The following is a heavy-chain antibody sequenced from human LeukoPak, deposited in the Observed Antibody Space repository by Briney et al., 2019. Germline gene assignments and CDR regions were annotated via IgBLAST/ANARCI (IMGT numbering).Heavy chain of an antibody. CDR1: GFTFSSYA. V-gene: IGHV3-23*01. D-gene: IGHD2-2*01. CDR3: AKLDGVAPAASLFDY. CDR2: ISGSGGST. Sequence: GGSLRLSCAASGFTFSSYAMSWVRQAPGKGLEWVSAISGSGGSTYYADSVKGRFTISRDNSKNTLYPQMNSLRAEGTAVYYCAKLDGVAPAASLFDYWGQGTLVTVSS. J-gene: IGHJ4*02.